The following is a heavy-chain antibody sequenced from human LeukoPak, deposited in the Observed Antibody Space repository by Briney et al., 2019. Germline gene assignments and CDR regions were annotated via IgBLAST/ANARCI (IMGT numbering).Heavy chain of an antibody. V-gene: IGHV4-38-2*02. CDR3: ARILSRDGYNNYFDY. CDR2: IFHSGST. D-gene: IGHD5-24*01. CDR1: GYSISSGFY. J-gene: IGHJ4*02. Sequence: SETLSLTCSVSGYSISSGFYWGWIRQPPGKGLEWIGSIFHSGSTHYNPSLKSRVTISVDKSKNQFSLKLSSVTAADTAVYYCARILSRDGYNNYFDYWGQGTLVTVSS.